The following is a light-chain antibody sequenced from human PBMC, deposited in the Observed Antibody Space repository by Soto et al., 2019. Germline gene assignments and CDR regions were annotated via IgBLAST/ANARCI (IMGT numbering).Light chain of an antibody. Sequence: DIQMTQSPSSLSASVGDRITITCQASQDIRKYLNWYQQKAGKAPKLLIYDASNRDTGVPTRFSGSGSGTDFLFTISSLQPEDFATYYCQQYEKFPITFGQGTRLEIK. V-gene: IGKV1-33*01. J-gene: IGKJ5*01. CDR3: QQYEKFPIT. CDR1: QDIRKY. CDR2: DAS.